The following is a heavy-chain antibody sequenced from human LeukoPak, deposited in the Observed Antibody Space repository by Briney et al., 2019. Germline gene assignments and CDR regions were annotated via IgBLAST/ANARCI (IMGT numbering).Heavy chain of an antibody. D-gene: IGHD3-3*01. CDR2: MNPNSGNT. CDR1: GYTFTSYD. CDR3: ARTYDFWSGYLQEPLLDY. J-gene: IGHJ4*02. V-gene: IGHV1-8*03. Sequence: ASVKVSRKASGYTFTSYDINWVRQATGQGLEWMGWMNPNSGNTGYAQKFQGRVTITRNTSISTAYMELSSLRSEDTAVYYCARTYDFWSGYLQEPLLDYWGQGTLVTVSS.